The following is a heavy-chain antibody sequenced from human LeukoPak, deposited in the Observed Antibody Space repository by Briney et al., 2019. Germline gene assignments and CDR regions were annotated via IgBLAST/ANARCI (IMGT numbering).Heavy chain of an antibody. CDR2: IYYSGST. V-gene: IGHV4-59*01. D-gene: IGHD2-15*01. Sequence: SETLSLTCTVSGGSIRGYYWSWIRQPPGKGLEWIGYIYYSGSTNYNPSLKSRVSISVDASKNQFSLKLSSVTAADTAVYYCARDGLGCCSGGSCYSEPYGMDVWGQGTTVTVSS. J-gene: IGHJ6*02. CDR1: GGSIRGYY. CDR3: ARDGLGCCSGGSCYSEPYGMDV.